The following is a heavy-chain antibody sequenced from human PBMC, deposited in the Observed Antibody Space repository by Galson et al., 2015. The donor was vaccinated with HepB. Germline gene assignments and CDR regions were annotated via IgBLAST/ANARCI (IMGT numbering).Heavy chain of an antibody. CDR1: GGSISSYY. D-gene: IGHD3-10*01. J-gene: IGHJ5*02. V-gene: IGHV4-59*08. CDR3: ARHVLDYGSGSYNNWFDP. CDR2: IYYSGST. Sequence: SEPLSLTCTVSGGSISSYYWSWIRQPPGKGLEWIGYIYYSGSTNYNPSLKSRVTISVDTSKNQFSLKLSSVTAADTAVYYCARHVLDYGSGSYNNWFDPWGREPWSPSPQ.